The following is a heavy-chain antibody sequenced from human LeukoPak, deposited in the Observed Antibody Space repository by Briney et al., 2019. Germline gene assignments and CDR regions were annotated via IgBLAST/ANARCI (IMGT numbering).Heavy chain of an antibody. D-gene: IGHD3-10*01. CDR2: IKQDGSEK. Sequence: PGGSLRLSCAASGFTFSSYWMTWVRQAPGKGLEWVANIKQDGSEKYYVDSVRGRFTISRDNAKNSLYLQMNSLRAEDTALYYCAKGRFGELLFDYWGQGTLVTVSS. J-gene: IGHJ4*02. CDR1: GFTFSSYW. V-gene: IGHV3-7*03. CDR3: AKGRFGELLFDY.